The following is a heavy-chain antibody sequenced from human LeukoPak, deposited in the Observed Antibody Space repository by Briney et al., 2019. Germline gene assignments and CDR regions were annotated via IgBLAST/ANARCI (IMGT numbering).Heavy chain of an antibody. V-gene: IGHV4-31*03. CDR3: ARVGVTDVWFGELLPHLAY. D-gene: IGHD3-10*01. J-gene: IGHJ4*02. CDR1: GGSISSGGYY. Sequence: SETLSLTCTVSGGSISSGGYYWSWIRQHPGKGLEWIGYIYYSGNTFYNPSLKSRVTISVDTSKNQFSLKLSSVTAVDTAVYYCARVGVTDVWFGELLPHLAYWGQGTLVTVSS. CDR2: IYYSGNT.